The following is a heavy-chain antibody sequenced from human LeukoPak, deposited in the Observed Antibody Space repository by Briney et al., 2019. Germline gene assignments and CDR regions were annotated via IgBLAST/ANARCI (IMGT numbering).Heavy chain of an antibody. CDR1: GGSMRPFY. CDR3: ARGLAGFGANDY. Sequence: SETLSLTCTVSGGSMRPFYWSWIRQPPGKGLELIGHIHYSGSTYYNASLGSRTFISVDTSKNQFSLRLTSVTAADTAVYYSARGLAGFGANDYWGQGTLVTVSS. D-gene: IGHD1-20*01. V-gene: IGHV4-59*08. J-gene: IGHJ4*02. CDR2: IHYSGST.